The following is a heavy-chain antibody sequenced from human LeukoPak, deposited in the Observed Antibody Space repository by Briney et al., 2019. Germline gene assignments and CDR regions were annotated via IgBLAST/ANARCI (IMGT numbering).Heavy chain of an antibody. V-gene: IGHV3-23*01. Sequence: PGGSLRLSCAASGFTFSSYAMSWVRQAPGKGLEWVSAISGSGGSTCYADSVKGRFTISRDNSKNTLYLQMNSLRAEDTAVYYCAKGSGYSYGYYFDYWGQGTLVTVSS. CDR2: ISGSGGST. CDR3: AKGSGYSYGYYFDY. CDR1: GFTFSSYA. J-gene: IGHJ4*02. D-gene: IGHD5-18*01.